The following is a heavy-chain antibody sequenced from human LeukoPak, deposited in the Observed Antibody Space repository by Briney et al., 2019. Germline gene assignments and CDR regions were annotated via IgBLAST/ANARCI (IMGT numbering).Heavy chain of an antibody. CDR3: ARDIVGATHDY. D-gene: IGHD1-26*01. V-gene: IGHV4-39*07. CDR2: IYYSGST. CDR1: GGSISSSSYY. Sequence: SETLSLTCTVSGGSISSSSYYWGWIRQPPGKGLGWIGSIYYSGSTYYNPSLKSRVTISVDTSKNQFSLKLTSVTAADTAMYYCARDIVGATHDYWGQGTLVTVSS. J-gene: IGHJ4*02.